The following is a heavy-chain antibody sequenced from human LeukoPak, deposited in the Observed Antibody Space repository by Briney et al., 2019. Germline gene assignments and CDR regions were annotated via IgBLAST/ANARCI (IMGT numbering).Heavy chain of an antibody. Sequence: GGSLRLSCAASGFTFSSYDMHWVRQATGKGLEWVSAIGTAGDTYYPGSVKGRFTISRENAKNSLYLQMNSLRAGDTAVYYCARAPGYCSSTSCYSLGYWGQGTLVTVSS. CDR2: IGTAGDT. CDR1: GFTFSSYD. V-gene: IGHV3-13*01. D-gene: IGHD2-2*01. J-gene: IGHJ4*02. CDR3: ARAPGYCSSTSCYSLGY.